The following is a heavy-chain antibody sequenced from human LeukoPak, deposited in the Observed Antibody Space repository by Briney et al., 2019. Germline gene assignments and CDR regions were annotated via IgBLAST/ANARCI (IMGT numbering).Heavy chain of an antibody. CDR1: GHTFTGYY. Sequence: ASVKVSCKASGHTFTGYYMHWVRQAPGQGLEWMGWINPNSGGTNYAQKFQGRVTMTRDTSISTAYMELSRLRSDDTAVYYCARGFFGSGSYYDYWGQGTLVTVSS. D-gene: IGHD3-10*01. CDR2: INPNSGGT. V-gene: IGHV1-2*02. CDR3: ARGFFGSGSYYDY. J-gene: IGHJ4*02.